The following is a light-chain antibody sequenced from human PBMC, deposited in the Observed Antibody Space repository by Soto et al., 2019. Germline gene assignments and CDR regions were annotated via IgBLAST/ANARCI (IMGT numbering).Light chain of an antibody. CDR1: SSDVGSYNL. CDR2: EVS. J-gene: IGLJ1*01. V-gene: IGLV2-23*02. CDR3: CSYAGSSPYV. Sequence: SVRTKPASVSGSPGQSITISCPGTSSDVGSYNLVSWYQQHPGKAPKLMIYEVSKRPSGVSNRFSGSKSGNTASLTISGLQAEDEADYYCCSYAGSSPYVFGTGTKVTVL.